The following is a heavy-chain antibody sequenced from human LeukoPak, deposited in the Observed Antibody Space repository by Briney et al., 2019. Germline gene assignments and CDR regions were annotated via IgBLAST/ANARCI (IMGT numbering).Heavy chain of an antibody. CDR3: ARNPPYCTSTSCYNDY. Sequence: ASVKVSCKASGYTFTIYYMHWVRQASGQGLEWMGWINPNSGATSYAQRFQGRVTMTRDTSISTAYMELSGLTSDNTAVYYCARNPPYCTSTSCYNDYWGQGTLVTVSS. J-gene: IGHJ4*02. CDR1: GYTFTIYY. CDR2: INPNSGAT. D-gene: IGHD2-2*02. V-gene: IGHV1-2*02.